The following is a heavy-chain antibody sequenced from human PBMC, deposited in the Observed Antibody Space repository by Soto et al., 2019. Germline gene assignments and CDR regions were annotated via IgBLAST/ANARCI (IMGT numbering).Heavy chain of an antibody. J-gene: IGHJ4*02. V-gene: IGHV4-59*12. D-gene: IGHD6-19*01. Sequence: SETLSLTCTVSGGSISSYHWSWIRQPPGKGLEWIGYIFNSGSTNYNPSLKSRVTISVDTSKNQFSLKLSSVTAADTAVYYCARGWSGWRVWLDYWGQGTLVTVSS. CDR2: IFNSGST. CDR1: GGSISSYH. CDR3: ARGWSGWRVWLDY.